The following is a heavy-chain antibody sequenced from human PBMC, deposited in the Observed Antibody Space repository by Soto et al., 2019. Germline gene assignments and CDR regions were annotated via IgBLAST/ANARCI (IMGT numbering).Heavy chain of an antibody. CDR3: AKDPGYCCGGSCYSLLDY. V-gene: IGHV3-30*18. CDR2: ISYDGSNK. CDR1: GFTFSSYG. D-gene: IGHD2-15*01. J-gene: IGHJ4*02. Sequence: QVQLVESGGGVVQPGRSLRLSCAASGFTFSSYGMHWVRQAPGKGLEWVAVISYDGSNKYYADSVKGRFTISRDNSKNTLYLQMNSLRAEDTAVYYCAKDPGYCCGGSCYSLLDYWGQGTLVTVSS.